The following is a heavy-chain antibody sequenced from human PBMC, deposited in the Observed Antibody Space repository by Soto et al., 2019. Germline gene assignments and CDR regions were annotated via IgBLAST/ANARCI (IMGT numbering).Heavy chain of an antibody. CDR2: IYYSGST. Sequence: SETLSFTCTVSGGSISSGGYYWSWIRQHPGKGLEWIGYIYYSGSTYYNPSLKSRVTISVDTSKNQFSLKLSSVTAADTAVYYCARDCSNWNSSWFDPWGQGTLVTVSS. V-gene: IGHV4-31*03. J-gene: IGHJ5*02. CDR1: GGSISSGGYY. CDR3: ARDCSNWNSSWFDP. D-gene: IGHD1-7*01.